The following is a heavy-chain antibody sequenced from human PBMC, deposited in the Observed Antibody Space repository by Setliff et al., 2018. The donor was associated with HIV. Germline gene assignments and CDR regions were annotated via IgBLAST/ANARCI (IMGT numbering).Heavy chain of an antibody. CDR2: YYNGGT. CDR3: ARKEKGGAFDI. J-gene: IGHJ3*02. Sequence: SETLSLTCTVSGTSINSHYWNWVRQSPAKGLEWIGYYYNGGTSYNPSLQSRVTISVDTPKNQFSLHLNSVTAADTAVYYCARKEKGGAFDIWGLGTLVT. CDR1: GTSINSHY. V-gene: IGHV4-59*11.